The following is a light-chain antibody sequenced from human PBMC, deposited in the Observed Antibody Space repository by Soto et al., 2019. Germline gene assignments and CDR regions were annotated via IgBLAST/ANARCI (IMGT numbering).Light chain of an antibody. Sequence: QSALTQPASVSGSPGQSITISCTGTSSDVGGYNYVSWYQHHPGKAPQLIMYEVSNRPSGVSNRFSGSKSGNTASLTISGLQAEDEADYYCSSYTSSSTLVVFGGGTKLTVL. CDR3: SSYTSSSTLVV. J-gene: IGLJ2*01. CDR2: EVS. CDR1: SSDVGGYNY. V-gene: IGLV2-14*01.